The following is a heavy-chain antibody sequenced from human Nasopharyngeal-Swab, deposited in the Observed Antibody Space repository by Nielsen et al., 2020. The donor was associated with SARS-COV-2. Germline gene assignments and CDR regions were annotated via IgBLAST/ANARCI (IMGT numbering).Heavy chain of an antibody. CDR3: ARGILTGYMPNWFDP. J-gene: IGHJ5*02. CDR2: INWNGGST. V-gene: IGHV3-20*01. D-gene: IGHD3-9*01. CDR1: GFTFDDYG. Sequence: GESLKISCAASGFTFDDYGMSWVRQAPGKGLEWVSGINWNGGSTGYADSVKGRFTISRDNAKNSLYLQMNSLRAEDTALYHCARGILTGYMPNWFDPWGQGTLVTVSS.